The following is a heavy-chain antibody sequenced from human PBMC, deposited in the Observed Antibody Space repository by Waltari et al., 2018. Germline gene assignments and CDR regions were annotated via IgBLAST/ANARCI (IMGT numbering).Heavy chain of an antibody. CDR2: IYSGGSST. D-gene: IGHD3-9*01. CDR1: GFTFSSYA. CDR3: AKDLSTGYYFDAFDI. J-gene: IGHJ3*02. Sequence: EVQLLESGGGLVQPGGSLRLSCAASGFTFSSYAMSWVRQAPGKGLEWVSVIYSGGSSTYYADSVKGRFTISRDNSKNTLYLQMNSLRAEDTAVYYCAKDLSTGYYFDAFDIWGQGTMVTVSS. V-gene: IGHV3-23*03.